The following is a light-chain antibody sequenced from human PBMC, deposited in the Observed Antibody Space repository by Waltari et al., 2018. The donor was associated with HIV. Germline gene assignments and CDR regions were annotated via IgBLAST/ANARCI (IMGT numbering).Light chain of an antibody. CDR3: MQSVQLPLT. CDR2: EVS. CDR1: QSLLHGDGKTY. V-gene: IGKV2D-29*01. Sequence: IVMTQSPVSLSVTPGQPASLSCKSSQSLLHGDGKTYLYWYRQKPGQPPQLLIYEVSSRFSRVPDRFSGGGSGTDFSLTISRVEAEDVGIYYCMQSVQLPLTFGGGTKVEIK. J-gene: IGKJ4*01.